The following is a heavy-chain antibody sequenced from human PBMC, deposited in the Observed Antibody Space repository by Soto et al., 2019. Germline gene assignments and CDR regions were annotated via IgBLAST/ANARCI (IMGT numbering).Heavy chain of an antibody. J-gene: IGHJ6*03. D-gene: IGHD6-6*01. CDR3: ARVRQLVGYFYYYMDV. V-gene: IGHV1-18*01. Sequence: QVQLLQSGAEVKKPGASVKVSCKASGYTFTNYGITWVRQAPGQGLEWMGWISAYNGDTNYTQRIQGRVTMTTDTSTSTAYMELRGLRSDDTAVYYWARVRQLVGYFYYYMDVWGKGTTVTVSS. CDR2: ISAYNGDT. CDR1: GYTFTNYG.